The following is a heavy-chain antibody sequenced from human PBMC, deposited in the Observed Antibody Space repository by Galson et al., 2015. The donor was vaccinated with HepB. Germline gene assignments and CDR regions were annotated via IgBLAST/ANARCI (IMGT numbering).Heavy chain of an antibody. Sequence: SLRLSCAASGFTFSSYAMHWVRQAPGKGLEWVAVISYDGSNKYYADSVKGRFTISRDNSKNTLYLQMNSLRAEDTAVYYCARDAYYHDSSGYYLPDYWGQGTLVTVSS. CDR3: ARDAYYHDSSGYYLPDY. CDR1: GFTFSSYA. D-gene: IGHD3-22*01. CDR2: ISYDGSNK. V-gene: IGHV3-30-3*01. J-gene: IGHJ4*02.